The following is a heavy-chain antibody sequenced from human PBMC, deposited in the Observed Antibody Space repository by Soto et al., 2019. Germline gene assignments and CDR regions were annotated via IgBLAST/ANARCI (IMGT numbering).Heavy chain of an antibody. J-gene: IGHJ4*02. D-gene: IGHD3-22*01. CDR2: IIPIFGTA. CDR1: GGTFSSYA. V-gene: IGHV1-69*13. CDR3: ASVDSSGYFPPLLSYFDY. Sequence: ASVKVSCKASGGTFSSYAISWVRQAPGQGLEWMGGIIPIFGTANYAQKFQGRVTITADESTSTAYMELSSLRSEDTAVYYCASVDSSGYFPPLLSYFDYWGQGTLVTVSS.